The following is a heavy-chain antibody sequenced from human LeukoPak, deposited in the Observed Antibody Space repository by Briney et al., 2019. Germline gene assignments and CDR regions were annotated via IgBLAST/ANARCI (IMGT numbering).Heavy chain of an antibody. J-gene: IGHJ4*02. CDR3: AGGVRNSGNGGGY. V-gene: IGHV3-53*01. D-gene: IGHD5-12*01. Sequence: GGSLRLSCAASGLTVSSNYTSWVRQAPGKGLEWVSVIYSGGSTYYADSVKGRFTISRDNSKNTLYLQMNSLRAEDTAVYYCAGGVRNSGNGGGYWGQGTLVTVSS. CDR2: IYSGGST. CDR1: GLTVSSNY.